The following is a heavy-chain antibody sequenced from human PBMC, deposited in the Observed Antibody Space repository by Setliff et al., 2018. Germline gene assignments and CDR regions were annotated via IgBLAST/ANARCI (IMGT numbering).Heavy chain of an antibody. CDR3: ARVPRFTDTRNAFDI. CDR2: IYYSGST. J-gene: IGHJ3*02. V-gene: IGHV4-34*11. D-gene: IGHD5-18*01. Sequence: SETLSLTCVVYGGSFSGYYWSWIRQPPGKRLEWIGYIYYSGSTNYNPSLESRVTISIDKSRNQFSLNLNSVTAADTAVYYCARVPRFTDTRNAFDIWGQGTMVTVSS. CDR1: GGSFSGYY.